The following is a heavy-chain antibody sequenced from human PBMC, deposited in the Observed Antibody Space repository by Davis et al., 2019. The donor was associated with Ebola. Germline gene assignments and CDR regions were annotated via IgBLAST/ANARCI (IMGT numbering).Heavy chain of an antibody. D-gene: IGHD1-14*01. Sequence: SVKVSCKASGYTFIKYGISWVRQAPGQGLEWMGGIIPILGIANYAQKFQGRVTITADESTSTAYMELSSLRSEDTAVYYCTRGSAYTSFRAFDIWGQGTMVTVSS. CDR1: GYTFIKYG. V-gene: IGHV1-69*10. CDR3: TRGSAYTSFRAFDI. CDR2: IIPILGIA. J-gene: IGHJ3*02.